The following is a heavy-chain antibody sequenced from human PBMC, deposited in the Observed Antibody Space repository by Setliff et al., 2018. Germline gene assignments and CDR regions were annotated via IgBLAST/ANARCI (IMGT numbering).Heavy chain of an antibody. V-gene: IGHV3-23*01. CDR2: ISGSGGST. D-gene: IGHD6-13*01. CDR1: GFTFSSYA. Sequence: SLRLSCAASGFTFSSYAMSWVRQAPGKGLEWVSAISGSGGSTYYADSVKGRFIISRDNSENTLYLQMNSLRAEDAAVYYCASAGHSGSWFPFDAFHIWGQGTMVTVSS. J-gene: IGHJ3*02. CDR3: ASAGHSGSWFPFDAFHI.